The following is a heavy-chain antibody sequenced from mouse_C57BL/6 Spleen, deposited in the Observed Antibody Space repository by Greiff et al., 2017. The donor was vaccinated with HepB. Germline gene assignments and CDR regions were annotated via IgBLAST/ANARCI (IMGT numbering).Heavy chain of an antibody. D-gene: IGHD2-3*01. CDR1: GFTFSDYY. Sequence: EVQLVESEGGLVQPGSSMKLSCTASGFTFSDYYMAWVRQVPEKGLEWVANINYDGSSTYYLDSLKSRFIISRDNAKNILYLQMSSLKSEDTATYYCARDIDGYYDYWGQGTTLTVSS. J-gene: IGHJ2*01. CDR3: ARDIDGYYDY. CDR2: INYDGSST. V-gene: IGHV5-16*01.